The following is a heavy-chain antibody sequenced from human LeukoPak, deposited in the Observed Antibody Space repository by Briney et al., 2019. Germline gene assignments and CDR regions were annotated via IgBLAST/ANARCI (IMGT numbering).Heavy chain of an antibody. CDR2: IYYSGST. Sequence: SETLSLTCTVSGGSISSSSYYWGWIRQPPGKGLEWIGSIYYSGSTYYNPSLKSRVTISVDTSKNQFSLKLSSVTAADTAVYYCARHGPHDSFYFDYWGQGTLVTVSS. V-gene: IGHV4-39*01. J-gene: IGHJ4*02. CDR3: ARHGPHDSFYFDY. CDR1: GGSISSSSYY. D-gene: IGHD2-15*01.